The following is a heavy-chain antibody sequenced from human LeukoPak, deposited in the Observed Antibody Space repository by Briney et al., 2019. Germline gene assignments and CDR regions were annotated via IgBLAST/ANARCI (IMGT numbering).Heavy chain of an antibody. CDR1: GFTVSSNY. J-gene: IGHJ4*02. Sequence: PGGSLRLSCVASGFTVSSNYMSWVRQAPGKGLEWVANVNQDGGTRQYADSVRGRFTISRDNAKNSLYLEMNSLRAEDTGLYHCARDMKGNLDYWGQGTLVTVSS. CDR2: VNQDGGTR. V-gene: IGHV3-7*01. CDR3: ARDMKGNLDY. D-gene: IGHD3-16*01.